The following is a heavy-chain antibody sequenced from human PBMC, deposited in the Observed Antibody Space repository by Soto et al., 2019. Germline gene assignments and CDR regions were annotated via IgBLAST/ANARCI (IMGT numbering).Heavy chain of an antibody. D-gene: IGHD1-1*01. V-gene: IGHV4-4*07. CDR3: VRDGTKTLREWFDP. J-gene: IGHJ5*02. CDR2: IYATGTT. CDR1: GASISGFY. Sequence: SETLSLTCTVSGASISGFYWSWIRKSAGKGLEWIGRIYATGTTDYNPSLKSRVMVSVDTSKKQFCLKLRSVTAADTAVYYCVRDGTKTLREWFDPWGQGISVTVS.